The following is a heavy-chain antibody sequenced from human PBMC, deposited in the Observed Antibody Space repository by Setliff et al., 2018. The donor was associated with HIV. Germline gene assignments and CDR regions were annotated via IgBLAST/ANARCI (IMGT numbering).Heavy chain of an antibody. D-gene: IGHD3-16*02. CDR1: GGSISSYY. CDR3: ARGGYDYVWGSYRYPYYYYYMDV. Sequence: LSLTCTVSGGSISSYYWSWIRQPPGKGLEWIGYIYYSGSTNYNPSLKSRVTISVDTSKNQFSLKLSSVTAADTAVYYCARGGYDYVWGSYRYPYYYYYMDVWGKGTTVTVSS. V-gene: IGHV4-59*01. J-gene: IGHJ6*03. CDR2: IYYSGST.